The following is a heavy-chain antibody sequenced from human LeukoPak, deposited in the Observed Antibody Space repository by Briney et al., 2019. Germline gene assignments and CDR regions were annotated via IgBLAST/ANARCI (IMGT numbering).Heavy chain of an antibody. CDR3: ARGPPPDFDY. CDR2: IYTSGST. J-gene: IGHJ4*02. Sequence: SETLSLTCTVSGGSINSDVSYWSWIRQPAGKGLEWIGRIYTSGSTDYNPSLKSRVTMSVDTSKNQFSLKLSSVTAADTAVYYCARGPPPDFDYWGQGTLVTVSS. V-gene: IGHV4-61*02. CDR1: GGSINSDVSY.